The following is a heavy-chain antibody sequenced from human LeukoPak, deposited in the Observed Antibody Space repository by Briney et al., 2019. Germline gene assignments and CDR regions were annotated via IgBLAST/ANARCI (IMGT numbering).Heavy chain of an antibody. CDR2: LNPNSGAT. Sequence: GASVKVSCKASGYTFTGYYMQWVRQAPGQGLEWMGWLNPNSGATKYAQKFQGRVTMTRDTSINTAYMELSRLTSDDTAVYYCARYRCKTTSGCEDTDAFDTWGQGTMVTVSS. CDR1: GYTFTGYY. CDR3: ARYRCKTTSGCEDTDAFDT. D-gene: IGHD2/OR15-2a*01. J-gene: IGHJ3*02. V-gene: IGHV1-2*02.